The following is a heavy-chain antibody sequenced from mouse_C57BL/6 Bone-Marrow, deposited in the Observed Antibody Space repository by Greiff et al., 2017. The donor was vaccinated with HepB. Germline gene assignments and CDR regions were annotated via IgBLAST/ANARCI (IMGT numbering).Heavy chain of an antibody. CDR1: GYTFTSYG. CDR3: ALRRYGYLFDY. CDR2: IYPRSGNT. Sequence: VQLQQSGAELARPGASVKLSCKASGYTFTSYGISWVKQRTGQGLEWIGEIYPRSGNTYYNEKFKGKATLTADKSSSTAYMELRSLTSDDSAVYFCALRRYGYLFDYWGQGTTLTVSS. D-gene: IGHD2-2*01. J-gene: IGHJ2*01. V-gene: IGHV1-81*01.